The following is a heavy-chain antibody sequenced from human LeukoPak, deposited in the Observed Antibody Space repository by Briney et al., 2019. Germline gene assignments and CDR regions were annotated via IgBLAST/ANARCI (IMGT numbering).Heavy chain of an antibody. CDR2: IYPGDSDT. CDR1: GYTFTSYW. CDR3: AKPSSSWYPIDY. Sequence: KVSCKASGYTFTSYWIGWVRQMPGKGLEWMGIIYPGDSDTRYSPSFQGQVTISADKSISTAYLQWSSLKASDTAMYYCAKPSSSWYPIDYWGQGTLVTVSS. D-gene: IGHD6-13*01. V-gene: IGHV5-51*01. J-gene: IGHJ4*02.